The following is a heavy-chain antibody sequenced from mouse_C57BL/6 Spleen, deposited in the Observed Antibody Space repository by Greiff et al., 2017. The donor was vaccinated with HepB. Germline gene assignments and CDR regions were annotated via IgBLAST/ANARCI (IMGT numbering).Heavy chain of an antibody. CDR3: ARYGRDGYSFAY. V-gene: IGHV7-3*01. CDR2: IRNKANGYTA. J-gene: IGHJ3*01. CDR1: GFTFTDYY. D-gene: IGHD2-3*01. Sequence: EVNVVESGGGLVQPGGSLSLSCAASGFTFTDYYMSWVRQPPGKALEWLGFIRNKANGYTAEYSASVKGRFTISRDNSQSILYLQMNALRAEDSATYYCARYGRDGYSFAYWGQGTLVTVSA.